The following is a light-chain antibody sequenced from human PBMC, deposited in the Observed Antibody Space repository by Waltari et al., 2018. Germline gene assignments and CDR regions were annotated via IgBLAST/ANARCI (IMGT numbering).Light chain of an antibody. CDR3: QQYYTSPQD. CDR2: WAS. Sequence: DIVMTQSPDYLAVSLGERATINCKSSQSLLHSSNNKNYLAWYQQKPGQPPNPRIYWASTRESGFPDRFSGSGSGTDFTRTISSLQAEDVAVYYCQQYYTSPQDVGPGTKVDIQ. V-gene: IGKV4-1*01. J-gene: IGKJ3*01. CDR1: QSLLHSSNNKNY.